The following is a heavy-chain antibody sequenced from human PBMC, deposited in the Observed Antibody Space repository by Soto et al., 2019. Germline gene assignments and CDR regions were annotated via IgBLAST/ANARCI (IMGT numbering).Heavy chain of an antibody. Sequence: ASVKVSCKVSGYILTELSMHWVRQAPGKGLEWMGGFDPEDGETIYAQKFQGRVTMTEDTSTDTAYMELSSLRSEDTAVYYCATVDDSGSYFADVWGQGTTVTVSS. V-gene: IGHV1-24*01. CDR3: ATVDDSGSYFADV. D-gene: IGHD1-26*01. CDR1: GYILTELS. J-gene: IGHJ6*02. CDR2: FDPEDGET.